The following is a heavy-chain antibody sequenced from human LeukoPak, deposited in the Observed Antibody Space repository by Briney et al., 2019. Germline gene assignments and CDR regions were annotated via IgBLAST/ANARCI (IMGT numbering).Heavy chain of an antibody. CDR2: ISSSGSTI. Sequence: GGSLRLSCAASGFTFSDYYMSWIRQAPGKGLEWVSYISSSGSTIYYADSVKGRFTISRDNAKNSLYLEMNSLRAEDTAVYYCARESQSAYYFDSSGYEDAFDIWGQGTMVTVSS. V-gene: IGHV3-11*04. J-gene: IGHJ3*02. D-gene: IGHD3-22*01. CDR3: ARESQSAYYFDSSGYEDAFDI. CDR1: GFTFSDYY.